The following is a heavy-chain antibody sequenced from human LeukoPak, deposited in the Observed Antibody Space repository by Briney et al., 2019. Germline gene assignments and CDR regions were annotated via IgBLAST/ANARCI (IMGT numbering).Heavy chain of an antibody. V-gene: IGHV4-30-2*01. J-gene: IGHJ2*01. Sequence: SQTLSLTCAVSGGSISSGGYSWSWIRQPPGKGLEWIGYIYHSGSTYYNPSLKSRVTISVDRSKNQFSLKLSSVTAADTAVYYCARNSNYQWYFDLWGRGTLVTVSS. D-gene: IGHD1-7*01. CDR3: ARNSNYQWYFDL. CDR1: GGSISSGGYS. CDR2: IYHSGST.